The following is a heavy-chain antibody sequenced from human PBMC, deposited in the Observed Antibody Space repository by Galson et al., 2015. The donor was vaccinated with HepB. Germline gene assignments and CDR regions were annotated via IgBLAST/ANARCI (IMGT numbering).Heavy chain of an antibody. CDR1: GGTFSSYA. Sequence: SVKASCKASGGTFSSYAISWVRQAPGQGLEWMGGILPMFGIAKNAQKFQGRVRITADKSTSTAYMELSGLRPEDTAVYYCARRGANWNRHLGYLDVWGKGTTVTVSS. D-gene: IGHD1-1*01. J-gene: IGHJ6*03. V-gene: IGHV1-69*10. CDR2: ILPMFGIA. CDR3: ARRGANWNRHLGYLDV.